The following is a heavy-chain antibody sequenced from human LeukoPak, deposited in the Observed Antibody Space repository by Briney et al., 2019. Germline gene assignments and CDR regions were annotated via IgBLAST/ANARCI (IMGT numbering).Heavy chain of an antibody. J-gene: IGHJ4*02. D-gene: IGHD4-23*01. CDR2: IKIKIDGGTT. Sequence: GGSLRLSCAASGFTFSHAWMTWVRQAPGKGLEWVGRIKIKIDGGTTVYAAPVKGRFTISRDDSKNTMYLQMNSLKTEDTAVYYCARGRPHGNDYWGQGTLVTVSS. CDR1: GFTFSHAW. CDR3: ARGRPHGNDY. V-gene: IGHV3-15*01.